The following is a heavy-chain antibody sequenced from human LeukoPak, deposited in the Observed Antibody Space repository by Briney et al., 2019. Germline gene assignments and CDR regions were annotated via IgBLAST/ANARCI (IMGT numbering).Heavy chain of an antibody. CDR3: ARVFCSGPTCYSDVTFDS. Sequence: ASVKVSCKASGYTFTSYYMHWVRQAPGQGLEWMGIINPSGGSTSYAQKFQGRVTMTRDTSISTAYMELSSLRSDDTAIYYCARVFCSGPTCYSDVTFDSWGQGTLVTVSS. CDR1: GYTFTSYY. D-gene: IGHD2-2*01. J-gene: IGHJ4*02. CDR2: INPSGGST. V-gene: IGHV1-46*01.